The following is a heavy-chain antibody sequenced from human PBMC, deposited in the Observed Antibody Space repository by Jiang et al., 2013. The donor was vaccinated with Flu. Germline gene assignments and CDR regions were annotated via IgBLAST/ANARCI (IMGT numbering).Heavy chain of an antibody. CDR3: ARDFYCPGGGCWDCFDP. D-gene: IGHD2-8*02. J-gene: IGHJ5*02. CDR1: GYTFTSYY. CDR2: ISTWNGDT. Sequence: SGAEVKKPGASVKVSCKASGYTFTSYYMHWVRQAPGQGLEWMGWISTWNGDTNYAKKIQGRVTMTTDTSTSTAYMELRSLRSDDTAVYYCARDFYCPGGGCWDCFDPWGQGTLVTVSS. V-gene: IGHV1-18*04.